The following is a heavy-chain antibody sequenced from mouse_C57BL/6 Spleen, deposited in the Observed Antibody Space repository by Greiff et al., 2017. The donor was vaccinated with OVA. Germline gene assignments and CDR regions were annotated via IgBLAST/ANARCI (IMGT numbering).Heavy chain of an antibody. CDR3: ARVITTVVAKSYFDY. D-gene: IGHD1-1*01. V-gene: IGHV1-55*01. CDR2: IYPGSGST. CDR1: GYTFTSYW. Sequence: VQLQQPGAELVKPGASVKMSCKASGYTFTSYWITWVKQRPGQGLAWIGDIYPGSGSTNYNEKFKSKATLTVDTSSSTAYMQLSSLTSEDSAVYYCARVITTVVAKSYFDYWGQGTTLTVSS. J-gene: IGHJ2*01.